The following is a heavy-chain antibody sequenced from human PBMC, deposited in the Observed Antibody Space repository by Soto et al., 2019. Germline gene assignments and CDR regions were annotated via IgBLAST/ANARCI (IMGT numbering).Heavy chain of an antibody. CDR3: ARILTVYGVGGMDV. J-gene: IGHJ6*02. CDR2: IYYSGST. V-gene: IGHV4-59*01. Sequence: SETLSLTCAVYGGSFSGYYWSWIRQPPGKGLEWIGYIYYSGSTNYNPSLKSRVTISVDTSKNQFSLKLSSVTAADTAVYYCARILTVYGVGGMDVWGQGTTVTVSS. CDR1: GGSFSGYY. D-gene: IGHD3-9*01.